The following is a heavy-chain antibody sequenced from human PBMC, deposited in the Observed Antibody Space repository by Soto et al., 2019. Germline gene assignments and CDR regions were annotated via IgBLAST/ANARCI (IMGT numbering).Heavy chain of an antibody. CDR3: ARDPDPTTSWYYFDY. CDR2: ISAYNDNT. Sequence: ASVKVSCKASGYTFTSYGISWVRQAPGQGLEWMGWISAYNDNTNYAQKLQGRVTMTTDTSTSTAYMELRSLRSDDTAVYYCARDPDPTTSWYYFDYWGQGTLVTVAS. J-gene: IGHJ4*02. V-gene: IGHV1-18*04. D-gene: IGHD2-8*02. CDR1: GYTFTSYG.